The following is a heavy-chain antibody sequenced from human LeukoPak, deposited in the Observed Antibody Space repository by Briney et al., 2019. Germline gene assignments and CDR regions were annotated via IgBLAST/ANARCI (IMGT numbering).Heavy chain of an antibody. V-gene: IGHV1-8*02. Sequence: ASVKVSCKASGYTFTSYDINWVRQATGQGLEWMGWMNPNSGNTGYAQKFQGRLTMTRNTSIDTAYMELSNLRSEDTAVYYCARGQLLRCSGGSCYFDYWGQGTLVTVSS. CDR3: ARGQLLRCSGGSCYFDY. CDR2: MNPNSGNT. D-gene: IGHD2-15*01. CDR1: GYTFTSYD. J-gene: IGHJ4*02.